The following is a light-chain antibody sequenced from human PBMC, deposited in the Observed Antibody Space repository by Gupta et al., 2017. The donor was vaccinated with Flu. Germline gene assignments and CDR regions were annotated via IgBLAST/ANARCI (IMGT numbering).Light chain of an antibody. CDR1: NLESKT. V-gene: IGLV3-21*02. CDR3: QVWDTSSDHLV. Sequence: GQTATITCGGNNLESKTVHWYQQKPGQAPVLVVSDDSDRPSEIPERFSGSHSGNTATLTISRVEAGDEADYYCQVWDTSSDHLVFGGGTKLSAL. J-gene: IGLJ2*01. CDR2: DDS.